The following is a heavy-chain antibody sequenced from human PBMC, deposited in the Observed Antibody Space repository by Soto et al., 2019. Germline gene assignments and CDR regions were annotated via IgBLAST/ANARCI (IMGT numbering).Heavy chain of an antibody. J-gene: IGHJ6*02. CDR2: TYYRSKWYN. D-gene: IGHD5-18*01. V-gene: IGHV6-1*01. Sequence: PSQTLSLTCAISGDSVSSNSAAWNWIRQSPSRGLEWLGRTYYRSKWYNDYAVSVKSRITINPDTSKNQFSLQLNSVTPEDTAVYYCARVLRRQGYSYGYYYYYYGMDVWGQGTTVTVSS. CDR3: ARVLRRQGYSYGYYYYYYGMDV. CDR1: GDSVSSNSAA.